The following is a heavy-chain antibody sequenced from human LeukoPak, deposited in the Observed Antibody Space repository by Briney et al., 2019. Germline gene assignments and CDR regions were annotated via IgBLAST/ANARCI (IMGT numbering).Heavy chain of an antibody. CDR1: GGSISSYY. V-gene: IGHV4-59*01. Sequence: SETLSLTCTVSGGSISSYYWSWIRQPPGKGLEWIGYIYYSGSTNYNPSLKSRVTISVDTSKNQFSLKLSSVTAADTAVYYCARGKGSYDILTGYYNRAVFDYWGQGTLVTVSS. CDR2: IYYSGST. J-gene: IGHJ4*02. CDR3: ARGKGSYDILTGYYNRAVFDY. D-gene: IGHD3-9*01.